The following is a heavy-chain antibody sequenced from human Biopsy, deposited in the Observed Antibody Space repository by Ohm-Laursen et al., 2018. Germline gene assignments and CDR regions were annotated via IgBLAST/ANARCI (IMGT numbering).Heavy chain of an antibody. CDR2: VHYSGSP. CDR1: GGSMTGSSYY. D-gene: IGHD4-11*01. CDR3: TRRGMTTLTTRAFDI. Sequence: TLSLTCTVSGGSMTGSSYYWGWIRQPPGKGLEWIGAVHYSGSPYYNPSLQSRVPLSVDTSKNLFSLRLSSVTAADTAVYYCTRRGMTTLTTRAFDIWGQGTMVTVSS. J-gene: IGHJ3*02. V-gene: IGHV4-39*01.